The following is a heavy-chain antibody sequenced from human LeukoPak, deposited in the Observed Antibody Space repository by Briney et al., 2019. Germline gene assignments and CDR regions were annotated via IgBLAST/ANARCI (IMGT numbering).Heavy chain of an antibody. D-gene: IGHD2-2*02. CDR3: AKAGVVPAAINRAFDI. CDR1: GGSIISGDYY. J-gene: IGHJ3*02. Sequence: SETLSLTCIVSGGSIISGDYYWSWIRQPPGKGLEWIGYIYHNGDTYYNSSLKSRVAISADTSKNQLSLKLSSVTAADTAVYYCAKAGVVPAAINRAFDIWGQGSVVTVSS. CDR2: IYHNGDT. V-gene: IGHV4-30-4*08.